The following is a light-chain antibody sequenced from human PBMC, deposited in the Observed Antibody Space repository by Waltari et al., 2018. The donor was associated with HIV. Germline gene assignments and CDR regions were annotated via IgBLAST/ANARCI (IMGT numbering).Light chain of an antibody. Sequence: NFMLTQPHPVSESPGKTVPISCTRSGGSIASNYVQWYQHRPVSAPTVSISADNLRGSGDTDRFSVSIDSSSNTASLIISGLKTEDEADYDCQSSYGNNQVFGGGAKLTVL. J-gene: IGLJ3*02. V-gene: IGLV6-57*03. CDR3: QSSYGNNQV. CDR2: ADN. CDR1: GGSIASNY.